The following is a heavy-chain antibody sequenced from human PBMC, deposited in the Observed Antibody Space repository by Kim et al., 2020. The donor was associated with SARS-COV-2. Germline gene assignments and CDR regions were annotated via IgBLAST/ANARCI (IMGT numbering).Heavy chain of an antibody. Sequence: ASVKVSCKASGYTFTSYAMHWVRQAPGQRLEWMGWINAGNGNTKYSQKFQGRVTITRDTSASTAYMELSSLRSEDTAVYYCARDMAAEVTRSYYYAMDVWGQGTTLTVSS. CDR2: INAGNGNT. CDR1: GYTFTSYA. CDR3: ARDMAAEVTRSYYYAMDV. J-gene: IGHJ6*02. D-gene: IGHD6-13*01. V-gene: IGHV1-3*01.